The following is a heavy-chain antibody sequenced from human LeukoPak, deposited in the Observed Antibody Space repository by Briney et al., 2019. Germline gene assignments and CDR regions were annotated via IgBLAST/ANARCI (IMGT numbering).Heavy chain of an antibody. D-gene: IGHD6-13*01. J-gene: IGHJ6*03. CDR1: GLSFSSYS. V-gene: IGHV3-48*01. CDR2: ISSGSNTI. CDR3: ARDLSAPPHLVTYYYYMDV. Sequence: GGSLRLSCVASGLSFSSYSMNWVRKAPGKGLEWVSYISSGSNTIDYADSVKGRFTISRDNAKSSLYLQMNSLRAEDTAVYYCARDLSAPPHLVTYYYYMDVWGKGATLSVSS.